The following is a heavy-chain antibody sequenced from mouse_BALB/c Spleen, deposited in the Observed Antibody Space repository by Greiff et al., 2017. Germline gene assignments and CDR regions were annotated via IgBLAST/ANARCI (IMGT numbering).Heavy chain of an antibody. CDR1: GFTFNTYA. CDR2: IRSKSNNYAT. V-gene: IGHV10-3*03. J-gene: IGHJ4*01. Sequence: EVKLMESGGGLVQPKGSLKLSCAASGFTFNTYAMHWVCQAPGKGLEWVARIRSKSNNYATYYADSVKDRFTISRDDSQSMLYLQMNNLKTEDTAMYYCVRGGYAMDYWGQGTSVTVSS. CDR3: VRGGYAMDY.